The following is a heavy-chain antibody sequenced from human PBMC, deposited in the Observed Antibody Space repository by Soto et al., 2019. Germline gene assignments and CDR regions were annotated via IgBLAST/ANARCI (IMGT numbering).Heavy chain of an antibody. CDR3: AKDGEQLDFDY. Sequence: GGSLRLSCSASGFSVSSYGVHWVRQAPGKGLEWVSAISGGGYTYYADSVKGRFTISRDNSKNTLYLQMNSLRAEDTAEYYCAKDGEQLDFDYWGQGTLVTVSS. J-gene: IGHJ4*02. V-gene: IGHV3-23*01. CDR1: GFSVSSYG. D-gene: IGHD6-6*01. CDR2: ISGGGYT.